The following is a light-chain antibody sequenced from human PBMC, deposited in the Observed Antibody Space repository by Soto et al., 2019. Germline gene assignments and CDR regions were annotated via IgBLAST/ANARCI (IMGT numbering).Light chain of an antibody. CDR1: QSVSSSY. V-gene: IGKV3-20*01. J-gene: IGKJ3*01. CDR3: QQYGSSPFT. CDR2: GAS. Sequence: EIVLTQSPGTLSLSPGERATLSCRASQSVSSSYLACYQQKPGQAPRLLIYGASSRATGIPDRFSGSGSGTDFSLSISRLEPEDFEVYFCQQYGSSPFTFGPVTKVYIK.